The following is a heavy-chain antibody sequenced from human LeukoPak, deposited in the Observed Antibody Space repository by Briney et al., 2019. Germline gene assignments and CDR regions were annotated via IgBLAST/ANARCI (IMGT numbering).Heavy chain of an antibody. V-gene: IGHV1-2*06. D-gene: IGHD6-19*01. Sequence: ASVKVSCKASGYTFTGYYMHWVRQAPGQGLEWMGRINPNSGGTNYAQKFQGRVTMTRDTSISTAYMELSRLRSDDTAVYYCARDRGRIAVAGSLAWFDPWRQGTLVTVSS. CDR2: INPNSGGT. J-gene: IGHJ5*02. CDR1: GYTFTGYY. CDR3: ARDRGRIAVAGSLAWFDP.